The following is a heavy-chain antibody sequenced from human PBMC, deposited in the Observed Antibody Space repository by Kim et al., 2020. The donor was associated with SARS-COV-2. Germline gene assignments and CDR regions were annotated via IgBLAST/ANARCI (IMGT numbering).Heavy chain of an antibody. CDR1: GFTFGDYA. Sequence: GGSLRLSCTASGFTFGDYAMSWVRQAPGKGLEWVGFIRSKAYGGTTEYAASVKGRFTISRDDSKSIAYLQMNSLKTEDTAVYYCTRTDYWGQGTRVTVSS. V-gene: IGHV3-49*04. CDR2: IRSKAYGGTT. J-gene: IGHJ4*02. CDR3: TRTDY.